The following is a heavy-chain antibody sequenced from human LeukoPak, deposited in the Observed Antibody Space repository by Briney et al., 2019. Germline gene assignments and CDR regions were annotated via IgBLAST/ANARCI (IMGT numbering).Heavy chain of an antibody. V-gene: IGHV3-20*04. CDR2: INWNGGST. J-gene: IGHJ4*02. D-gene: IGHD3-3*01. Sequence: RAGGSLRLSCAASGFTFGDYGMSWVRQAPGKGLEWVSDINWNGGSTGYADSEKGRFTISRDNAKNSLYLQMNSLRAEDTALYYCARAYYDFWSGYSVLKYWGQGTLVTVSS. CDR3: ARAYYDFWSGYSVLKY. CDR1: GFTFGDYG.